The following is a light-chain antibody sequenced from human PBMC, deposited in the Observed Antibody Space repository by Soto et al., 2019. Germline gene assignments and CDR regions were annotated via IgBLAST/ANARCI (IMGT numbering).Light chain of an antibody. Sequence: DIQMTQSPSTLSASVGDRVTITCRASQSIDTWLAWYQQKPGKAPKVLIYKASRLQSGVPSRFSGSGSGTDFTLTISGLQPDDFATYYCQQYHSYSYTFGQGTDLEIK. CDR1: QSIDTW. V-gene: IGKV1-5*03. J-gene: IGKJ2*01. CDR2: KAS. CDR3: QQYHSYSYT.